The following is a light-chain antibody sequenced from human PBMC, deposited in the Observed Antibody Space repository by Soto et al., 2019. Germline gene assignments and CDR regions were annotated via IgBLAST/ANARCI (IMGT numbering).Light chain of an antibody. V-gene: IGKV3-20*01. CDR3: HHYGSSWA. Sequence: EIVLTQSPGTLSLSPGETVTLSCRASQSVSSSFIAWYQQKPGHSPSLLVFGASTRATDIPDRFSGRGSGTDFSLTISRLEPEDFAVYYCHHYGSSWAFGQGPKVEF. CDR2: GAS. CDR1: QSVSSSF. J-gene: IGKJ1*01.